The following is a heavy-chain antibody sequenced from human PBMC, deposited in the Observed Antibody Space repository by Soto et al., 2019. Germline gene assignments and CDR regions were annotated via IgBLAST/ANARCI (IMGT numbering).Heavy chain of an antibody. CDR2: IYSGGST. CDR3: AREHYYDSSGWGY. CDR1: GFTVSSNY. Sequence: PGGSLRLSCAASGFTVSSNYMSWVRQAPGKGLEWVSVIYSGGSTYYADSVKGRFTISRDNSKNTLYLQMNSLRAEDTAVYYCAREHYYDSSGWGYWGQGTLVTVSS. V-gene: IGHV3-53*01. J-gene: IGHJ4*02. D-gene: IGHD3-22*01.